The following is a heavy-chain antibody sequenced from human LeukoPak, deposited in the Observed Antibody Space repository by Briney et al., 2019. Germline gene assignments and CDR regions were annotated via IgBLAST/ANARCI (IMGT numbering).Heavy chain of an antibody. CDR2: FYYSGST. Sequence: SETLSLSCTVSGGSIISYSCGWISQPPGKGLEWIGYFYYSGSTNYNPSLKSRVTISVDTYKNQFSLKLSSVTAADTALYYCARRNVLGHYFASCAQETLVTVSS. CDR1: GGSIISYS. V-gene: IGHV4-59*01. CDR3: ARRNVLGHYFAS. J-gene: IGHJ4*02.